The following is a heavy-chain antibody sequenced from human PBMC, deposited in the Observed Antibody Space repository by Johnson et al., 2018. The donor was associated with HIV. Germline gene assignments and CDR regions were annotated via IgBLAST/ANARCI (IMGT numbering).Heavy chain of an antibody. V-gene: IGHV3-33*01. Sequence: QVQLVESGGDLVQPGRSVRLSCAASGFIFSSYGMHWVRQAPGKGLEWVAVIWSDGSNKYYADSVKGRFTISRDNSKNTLFLQMNSLRADDTAMYYCATSTASDALDIWGQGTMVTVSS. CDR2: IWSDGSNK. CDR3: ATSTASDALDI. CDR1: GFIFSSYG. D-gene: IGHD1-1*01. J-gene: IGHJ3*02.